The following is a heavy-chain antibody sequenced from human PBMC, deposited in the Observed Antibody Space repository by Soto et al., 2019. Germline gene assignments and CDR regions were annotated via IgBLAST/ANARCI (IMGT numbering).Heavy chain of an antibody. CDR1: EFTFSSYG. CDR2: ISYDGSNK. Sequence: PGGSLRLSCAASEFTFSSYGMHWVRQAPGKGLEWVAVISYDGSNKYYADSVKGRFTISRDNSKNTLYLQMNSLRAEDTAVYYCAKSYYDILTGLVYYYGMDVWGQGTTVAVSS. CDR3: AKSYYDILTGLVYYYGMDV. J-gene: IGHJ6*02. D-gene: IGHD3-9*01. V-gene: IGHV3-30*18.